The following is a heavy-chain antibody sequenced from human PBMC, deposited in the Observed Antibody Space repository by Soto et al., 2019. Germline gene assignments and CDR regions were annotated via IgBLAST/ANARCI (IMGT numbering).Heavy chain of an antibody. CDR3: ARATKVSGSSQTRPDF. V-gene: IGHV4-34*01. Sequence: XGTLSLTCSIYGGSFSGYYWSWIRQPPGKGLEWIGEISQSGNTNYSPSLKSRVSISIDTSKKQFSLNLASVSAADTAVYYCARATKVSGSSQTRPDFWGQGTLVTVSS. CDR2: ISQSGNT. CDR1: GGSFSGYY. J-gene: IGHJ4*02. D-gene: IGHD6-6*01.